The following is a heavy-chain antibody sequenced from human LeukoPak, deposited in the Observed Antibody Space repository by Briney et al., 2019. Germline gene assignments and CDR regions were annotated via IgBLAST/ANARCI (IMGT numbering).Heavy chain of an antibody. CDR3: ARSSSGWYQFDY. CDR2: IIPIFGTA. J-gene: IGHJ4*02. CDR1: GGTFSSYA. V-gene: IGHV1-69*13. D-gene: IGHD6-19*01. Sequence: ASVKVSCKASGGTFSSYAISWVRQAPGQGLEWMGGIIPIFGTANYAQKFQGGVTITADESTSTAYMELSSLRSEDTAVYYCARSSSGWYQFDYWGQGTLVTVSS.